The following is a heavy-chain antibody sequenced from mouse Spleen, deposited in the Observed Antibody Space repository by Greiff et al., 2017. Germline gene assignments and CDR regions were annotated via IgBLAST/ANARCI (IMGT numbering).Heavy chain of an antibody. CDR1: GYTFTSYW. CDR2: INPSNGGT. J-gene: IGHJ4*01. CDR3: ARWTTVVATDYAMDY. Sequence: QVQLQQPGTELVKPGASVKLSCKASGYTFTSYWMHWVKQRPGQGLEWIGNINPSNGGTNYNEKFKSKATLTVDKSSSTAYMQLSSLTSEDSAVYYCARWTTVVATDYAMDYWGQGTSVTVSS. V-gene: IGHV1-53*01. D-gene: IGHD1-1*01.